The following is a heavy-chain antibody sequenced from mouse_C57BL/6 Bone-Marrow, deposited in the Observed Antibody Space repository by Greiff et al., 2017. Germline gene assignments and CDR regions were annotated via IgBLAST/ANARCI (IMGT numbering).Heavy chain of an antibody. CDR2: ISSGSSTI. Sequence: EVKLQESGGGLVKPGGSLKLSCAASGFTFSDYGMHWVRQAPEKGLEWVAYISSGSSTIYYADTVKGRFPISSDNAKNTLFLQRTSLKSEDTAMYYCARRDYPFFDYWGQGTTLTVSS. V-gene: IGHV5-17*01. CDR1: GFTFSDYG. CDR3: ARRDYPFFDY. J-gene: IGHJ2*01. D-gene: IGHD2-4*01.